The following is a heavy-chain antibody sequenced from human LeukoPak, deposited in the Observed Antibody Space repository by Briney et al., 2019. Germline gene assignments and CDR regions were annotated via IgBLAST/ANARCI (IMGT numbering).Heavy chain of an antibody. J-gene: IGHJ5*02. CDR1: GFRFSTYW. V-gene: IGHV3-7*01. CDR2: IKQDGNEK. Sequence: GGSLRLSCTASGFRFSTYWMSWVRQAPGKGLEWVAKIKQDGNEKDYADSVKGRFTISRDNAEQSLYLQMNSLRADDTAVYYCGTVHRYNWFDPWGQGTLVTVSS. CDR3: GTVHRYNWFDP. D-gene: IGHD1/OR15-1a*01.